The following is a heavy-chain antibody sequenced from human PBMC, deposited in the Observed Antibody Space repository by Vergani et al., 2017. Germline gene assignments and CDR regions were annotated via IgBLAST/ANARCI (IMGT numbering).Heavy chain of an antibody. CDR3: VHRLGYFDWDGAFDV. V-gene: IGHV2-5*01. J-gene: IGHJ3*01. CDR2: VYWNDDE. D-gene: IGHD3-9*01. Sequence: QITLRESGPTLVKPTQTLTLTCTFSGFSLPTGGEGVGWIRQPPGRALEWLAFVYWNDDERYSPSLKSRVTITKDTSQNEVILTMATMDPVDTATYYCVHRLGYFDWDGAFDVWGPGTMVTVSS. CDR1: GFSLPTGGEG.